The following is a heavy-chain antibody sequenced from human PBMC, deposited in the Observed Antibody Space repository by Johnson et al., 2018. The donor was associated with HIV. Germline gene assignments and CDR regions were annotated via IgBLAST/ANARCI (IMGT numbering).Heavy chain of an antibody. Sequence: VQLVESGGGLVQPGGSQRLSCAASGFTFSDYYMSWIRQAPGKGLEWVAVISYDGSNKYYADSVKGRFTISRDNAKNSVYLQMNSLRAEDTAVYYCAKAQTSHSAFDIWGQGTMVTVSS. V-gene: IGHV3-30*14. CDR1: GFTFSDYY. D-gene: IGHD1/OR15-1a*01. CDR3: AKAQTSHSAFDI. J-gene: IGHJ3*02. CDR2: ISYDGSNK.